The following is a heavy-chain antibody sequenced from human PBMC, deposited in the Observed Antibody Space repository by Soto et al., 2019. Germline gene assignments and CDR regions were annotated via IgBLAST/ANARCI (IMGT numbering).Heavy chain of an antibody. D-gene: IGHD1-1*01. J-gene: IGHJ4*02. CDR1: GFTFSDHY. Sequence: EVQLVESGGDLVQPGGSLRLSCAVSGFTFSDHYVDWVRQAPGKGLEWVGRSRNKANRYTTEYAASVKGRFTISRADSKNSLYLQMNSLKTEDTAVYHCVRADTGYYPDHWGQGTLVTVSS. CDR2: SRNKANRYTT. V-gene: IGHV3-72*01. CDR3: VRADTGYYPDH.